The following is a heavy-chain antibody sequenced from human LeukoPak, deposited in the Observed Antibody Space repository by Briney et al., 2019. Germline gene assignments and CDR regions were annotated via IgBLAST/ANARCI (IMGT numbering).Heavy chain of an antibody. CDR3: AKHYQLLYGWFDP. D-gene: IGHD2-2*02. J-gene: IGHJ5*02. CDR1: GFTFSSYA. Sequence: GGSLRLSCAASGFTFSSYAMSWVRQAPGKGLEWGSAISGSGGSTYYADSVRGRFTISRDNSKNTLYLQMNSLRAEDTAVYYCAKHYQLLYGWFDPWGQGTLVTVSS. V-gene: IGHV3-23*01. CDR2: ISGSGGST.